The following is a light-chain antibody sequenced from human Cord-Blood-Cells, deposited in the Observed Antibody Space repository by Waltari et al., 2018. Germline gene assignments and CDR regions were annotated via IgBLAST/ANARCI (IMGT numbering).Light chain of an antibody. V-gene: IGKV1-39*01. CDR3: QQSYSTPYT. Sequence: DIQMTQSPSSLSASVGDSVTITGRPRQSISSYLNWYQQKPGKAPKLLIYAASSLQSGVPSRFSGSGSGTDFTLTISSLQPEDFATYYCQQSYSTPYTFGQGTKLEIK. CDR2: AAS. J-gene: IGKJ2*01. CDR1: QSISSY.